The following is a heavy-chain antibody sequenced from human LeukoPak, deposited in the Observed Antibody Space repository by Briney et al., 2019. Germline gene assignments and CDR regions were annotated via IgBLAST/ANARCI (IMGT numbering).Heavy chain of an antibody. CDR2: IYHTGST. D-gene: IGHD4-17*01. Sequence: PSETLSLTCTISGGSVSDYYWSWIRQSPGKGLEWIGYIYHTGSTSYSPSLKSRVTISADTSQNQFSLKLSSVTAADTAVYYCARARHSTAWVDAFDIWGQGTMVTVSS. V-gene: IGHV4-59*02. J-gene: IGHJ3*02. CDR3: ARARHSTAWVDAFDI. CDR1: GGSVSDYY.